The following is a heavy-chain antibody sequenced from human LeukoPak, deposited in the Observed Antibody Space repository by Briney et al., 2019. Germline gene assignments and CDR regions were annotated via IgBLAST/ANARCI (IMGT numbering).Heavy chain of an antibody. CDR3: ARIGYYYGSGSYYNGGSFGGGWSDY. V-gene: IGHV3-74*01. J-gene: IGHJ4*02. Sequence: GRSRRLSCAASGIIFINYWMHWVRQAPGKWLVWVSRINRDGSRTSYADSGKGRFTIARDKSKNSLYLQMNSLRAADKAVYYCARIGYYYGSGSYYNGGSFGGGWSDYWGQGPLVAVSS. CDR1: GIIFINYW. D-gene: IGHD3-10*01. CDR2: INRDGSRT.